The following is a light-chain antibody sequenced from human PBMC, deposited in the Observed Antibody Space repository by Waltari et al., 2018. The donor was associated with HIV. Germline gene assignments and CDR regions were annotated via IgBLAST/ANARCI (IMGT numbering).Light chain of an antibody. CDR3: SSYTGSLWV. J-gene: IGLJ3*02. CDR1: RSNVGSHYY. CDR2: EVS. Sequence: QSALTQPPSASRSTGTSVTISGSGPRSNVGSHYYSSWSQQSPGKPPELLIYEVSKRPPGVPDRFSGSKSGNTASLTISGLHSEDEADYSCSSYTGSLWVFGGGTKLTVL. V-gene: IGLV2-8*01.